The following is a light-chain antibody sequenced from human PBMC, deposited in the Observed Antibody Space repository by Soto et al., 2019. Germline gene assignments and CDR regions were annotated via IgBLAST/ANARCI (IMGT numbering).Light chain of an antibody. J-gene: IGLJ1*01. Sequence: QSALTQPASVSGSPGQSITVSCTGTSSDIGYYNYVSWFQQHPGKAPKLIISQVTNRPSGISTRFSGSKSGNTASLTISGLQAEDEADYYCCSYAGSSTYVFGTGTKVTVL. V-gene: IGLV2-14*01. CDR1: SSDIGYYNY. CDR3: CSYAGSSTYV. CDR2: QVT.